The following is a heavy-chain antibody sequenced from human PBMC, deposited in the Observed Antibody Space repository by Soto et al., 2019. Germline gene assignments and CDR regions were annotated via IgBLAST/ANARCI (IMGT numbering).Heavy chain of an antibody. CDR3: ARAPMVLTRSYFDS. J-gene: IGHJ4*02. CDR1: YGSISNFY. CDR2: ISSSGNT. Sequence: SLTFTVSYGSISNFYWSWIRQPPGKGLEWSGYISSSGNTNYNPSLKSRVSISVDTSKNQFSLNLTSVTAADTAVYYCARAPMVLTRSYFDSWGQGTPVTVSS. D-gene: IGHD3-22*01. V-gene: IGHV4-59*01.